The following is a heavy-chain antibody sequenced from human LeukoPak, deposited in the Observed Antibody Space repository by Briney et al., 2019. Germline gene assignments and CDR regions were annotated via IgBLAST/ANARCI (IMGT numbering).Heavy chain of an antibody. Sequence: GASVKVSCKASGGTFSSYTISWVRQAPGQGLEWMGRIIPILGIANYAQKFQGRVTITADKSTSTAYMELRSLRSDDTAVYYCARTDWGRLTTVTTQDAFDIWGQGTMVTVSS. V-gene: IGHV1-69*02. D-gene: IGHD4-17*01. CDR2: IIPILGIA. CDR3: ARTDWGRLTTVTTQDAFDI. CDR1: GGTFSSYT. J-gene: IGHJ3*02.